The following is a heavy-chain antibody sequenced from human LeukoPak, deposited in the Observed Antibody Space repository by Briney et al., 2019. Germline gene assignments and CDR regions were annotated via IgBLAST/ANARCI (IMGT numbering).Heavy chain of an antibody. CDR3: ARAPDTAMVWVDY. J-gene: IGHJ4*02. Sequence: MSSETLSLTCTVSGGSISSGDYYWSWIRQPPGKGLEWIGYIYYSGSTYHNPSLKSRVTISVDTSKNQFSLKLSSVTAADTAVYYCARAPDTAMVWVDYWGQGTLVTVSS. V-gene: IGHV4-30-4*01. CDR2: IYYSGST. CDR1: GGSISSGDYY. D-gene: IGHD5-18*01.